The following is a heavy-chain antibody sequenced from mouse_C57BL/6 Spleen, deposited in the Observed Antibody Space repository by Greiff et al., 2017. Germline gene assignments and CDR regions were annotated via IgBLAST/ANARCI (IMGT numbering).Heavy chain of an antibody. J-gene: IGHJ4*01. CDR1: GYTFTDYN. Sequence: EVQLQQSGPELVKPGASVKIPCKASGYTFTDYNMDWVKQSHGKSLEWIGDINPNNGGTIDNQKFKGKATLTVDKSSSTAYMELRSLTSEDTAVYYCARSRWDLGAMDYWGQGTSVTVSS. V-gene: IGHV1-18*01. D-gene: IGHD4-1*01. CDR2: INPNNGGT. CDR3: ARSRWDLGAMDY.